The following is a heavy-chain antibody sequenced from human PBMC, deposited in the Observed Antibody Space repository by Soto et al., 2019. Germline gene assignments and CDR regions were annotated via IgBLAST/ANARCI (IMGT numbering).Heavy chain of an antibody. Sequence: GGSLRLSCAASRFTVSSSYMSWVRQAPGKGLEWVSVIYSGGSTYYADSVKGRFTISRDNSKNTLYLQMNSLRAEDTAVYYCATIMDSLIIVGATNAFDIWGQGTMVTVSS. J-gene: IGHJ3*02. CDR1: RFTVSSSY. D-gene: IGHD1-26*01. CDR2: IYSGGST. CDR3: ATIMDSLIIVGATNAFDI. V-gene: IGHV3-53*01.